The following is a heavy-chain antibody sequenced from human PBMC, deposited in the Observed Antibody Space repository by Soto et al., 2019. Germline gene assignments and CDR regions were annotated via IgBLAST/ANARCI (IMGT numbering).Heavy chain of an antibody. Sequence: EVQLVESGGGLVQPGGSLRLSCAASGFTVSSNYMSWVRQAPGKGLEWVSLIYSGGRTYYAASVKGRFTISRDNSKSTLYLQMNSLRAEDTAVYFCARDPTRAYFDYWGQGTLVTVSS. CDR3: ARDPTRAYFDY. CDR2: IYSGGRT. J-gene: IGHJ4*02. CDR1: GFTVSSNY. V-gene: IGHV3-66*01.